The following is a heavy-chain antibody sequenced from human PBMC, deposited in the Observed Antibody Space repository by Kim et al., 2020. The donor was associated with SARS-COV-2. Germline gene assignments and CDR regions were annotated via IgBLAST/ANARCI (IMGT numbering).Heavy chain of an antibody. Sequence: GGSLRLSCAASGFTFSSYGMHWVRQAPGKGLEWVAVIWYDGSNKYYADSVKGRFTISRDNSKNTLYLQMNSLRAEDTAVYYCARDRGMGYYDSSGYLDYWGQGTLVTVSS. CDR2: IWYDGSNK. D-gene: IGHD3-22*01. CDR1: GFTFSSYG. V-gene: IGHV3-33*01. J-gene: IGHJ4*02. CDR3: ARDRGMGYYDSSGYLDY.